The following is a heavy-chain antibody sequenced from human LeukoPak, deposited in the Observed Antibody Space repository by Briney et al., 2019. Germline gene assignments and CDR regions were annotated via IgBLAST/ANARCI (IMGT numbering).Heavy chain of an antibody. V-gene: IGHV3-53*01. CDR1: GFTVSSNS. CDR2: IYSGGST. D-gene: IGHD3-22*01. J-gene: IGHJ4*02. Sequence: PGGSLRLSCAASGFTVSSNSMTWVRQAPGKGLEWASLIYSGGSTYYEDSVKGRFTISRENAKNSLYLQMNSLRAGDTAVYYCTRGRTMSYWGQGTLVTVSS. CDR3: TRGRTMSY.